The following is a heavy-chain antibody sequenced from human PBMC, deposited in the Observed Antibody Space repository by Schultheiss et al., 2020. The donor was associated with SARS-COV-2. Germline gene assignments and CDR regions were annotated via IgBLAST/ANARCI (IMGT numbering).Heavy chain of an antibody. CDR1: GFTFSDYA. CDR3: ARDRFVVVPAYYIDV. V-gene: IGHV3-23*01. J-gene: IGHJ6*03. D-gene: IGHD2-2*01. Sequence: GGSLRLSCAASGFTFSDYAMNWVRQAPGKGLEWVASIRGSGRTTHYADSVKGRFTISRDNTRNSLFLNMNSLRAEDTAVYYCARDRFVVVPAYYIDVWGKGTTVTVSS. CDR2: IRGSGRTT.